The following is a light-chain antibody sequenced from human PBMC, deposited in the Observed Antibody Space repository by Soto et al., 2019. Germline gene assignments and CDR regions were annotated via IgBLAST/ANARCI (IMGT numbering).Light chain of an antibody. V-gene: IGKV1-39*01. CDR1: QDISTS. Sequence: DIQMTQSPSSLSASLGDRVTIPCRASQDISTSLSWLQQKPGRAPKVVISAASTLQGDVPSRFSGSGSGTDFTLTITGLQHEDFATYYCHQSFTILPTFGGGTRLEI. CDR3: HQSFTILPT. J-gene: IGKJ4*01. CDR2: AAS.